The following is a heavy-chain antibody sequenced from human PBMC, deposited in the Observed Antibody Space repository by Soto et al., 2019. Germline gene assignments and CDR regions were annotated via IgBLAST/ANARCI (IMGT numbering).Heavy chain of an antibody. D-gene: IGHD6-19*01. CDR2: SSASGRSR. J-gene: IGHJ4*02. Sequence: GALRPSCVASGIEFSNYAMSWVRQAPGKGLEWVSISSASGRSRYHADSVKGRFTISRDNSKNTLYLHMTNLRAEDTAVYYCAKDGNWLDVYFDVWGQGTPVTVSS. CDR3: AKDGNWLDVYFDV. V-gene: IGHV3-23*01. CDR1: GIEFSNYA.